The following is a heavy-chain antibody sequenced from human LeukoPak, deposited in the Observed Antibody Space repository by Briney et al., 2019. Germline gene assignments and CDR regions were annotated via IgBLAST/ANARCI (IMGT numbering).Heavy chain of an antibody. CDR1: GFTFSSHP. CDR2: IRGSGDST. CDR3: AKSYSYYHMDD. V-gene: IGHV3-23*01. Sequence: GGSLRLSCAASGFTFSSHPMSWVRLAPGKGLEWVSSIRGSGDSTYYADSVKGRFTISRDNTKNTLYLQMNSLRGDDTAVYYCAKSYSYYHMDDWGKGTSVTVSS. J-gene: IGHJ6*03.